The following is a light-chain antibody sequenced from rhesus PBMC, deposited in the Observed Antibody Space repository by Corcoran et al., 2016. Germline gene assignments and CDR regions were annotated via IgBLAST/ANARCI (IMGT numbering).Light chain of an antibody. J-gene: IGLJ1*01. Sequence: QAALTQPPSVSGSPGQSVTISFTGTSTDVGGYDSVSWYQQHPGTAPRLMIYEVSKRPSGVSDRFSASKSGNTASLTISGLQAEDDADYYSSSYAGINTYIFGAGTRLTVL. CDR2: EVS. CDR3: SSYAGINTYI. V-gene: IGLV2-23*02. CDR1: STDVGGYDS.